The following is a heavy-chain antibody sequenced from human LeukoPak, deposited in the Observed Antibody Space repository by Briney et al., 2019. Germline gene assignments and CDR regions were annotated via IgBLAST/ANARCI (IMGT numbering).Heavy chain of an antibody. V-gene: IGHV3-48*01. Sequence: PGGSLRLSCAASGFTFSSYSMNWVRQAPGKGLEWVSYISSSSSTIYYADSVKGRFTISRDNAKNSLYLQMNSLRAEDTAVYYCARGPPYYYGSGSYYFDYWGQGTLVTVSS. CDR3: ARGPPYYYGSGSYYFDY. J-gene: IGHJ4*02. CDR1: GFTFSSYS. D-gene: IGHD3-10*01. CDR2: ISSSSSTI.